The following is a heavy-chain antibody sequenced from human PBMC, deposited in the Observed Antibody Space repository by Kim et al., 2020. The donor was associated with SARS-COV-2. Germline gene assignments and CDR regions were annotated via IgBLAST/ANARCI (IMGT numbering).Heavy chain of an antibody. CDR2: GSVT. J-gene: IGHJ4*02. V-gene: IGHV3-74*01. CDR3: VKDRIESQ. Sequence: GSVTNYADSVKGRFTISKDNAKNTLSLQMSSLRVEDTAVYYCVKDRIESQWGQGTLVSVSS.